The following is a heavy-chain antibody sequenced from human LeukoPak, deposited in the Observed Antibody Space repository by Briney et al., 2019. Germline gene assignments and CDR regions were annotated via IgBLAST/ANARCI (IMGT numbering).Heavy chain of an antibody. CDR3: ARSLLVASLDAFDF. J-gene: IGHJ3*01. V-gene: IGHV3-7*01. D-gene: IGHD2-15*01. Sequence: DSVKGRFTISRDNAKNSLYLQMNSLRAEDTAVYYCARSLLVASLDAFDFWGQGTMAT.